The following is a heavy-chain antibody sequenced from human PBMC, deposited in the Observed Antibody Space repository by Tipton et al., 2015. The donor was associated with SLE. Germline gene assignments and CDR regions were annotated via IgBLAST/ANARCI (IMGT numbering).Heavy chain of an antibody. CDR2: MFRSGNT. V-gene: IGHV4-61*02. Sequence: TLSLTCTVSGGSIRSGNHYWCWFRQPAGKGLEWIGRMFRSGNTNYNPAPKSRFTISLDRSKNHFSLNLYAATAADTAVYYCATGYGDDDFYYYYYMDVWGKGITVTVSS. CDR3: ATGYGDDDFYYYYYMDV. D-gene: IGHD4-17*01. J-gene: IGHJ6*03. CDR1: GGSIRSGNHY.